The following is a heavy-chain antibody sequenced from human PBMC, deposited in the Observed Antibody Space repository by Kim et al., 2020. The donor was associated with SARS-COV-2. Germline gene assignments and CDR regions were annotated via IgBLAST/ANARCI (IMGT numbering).Heavy chain of an antibody. J-gene: IGHJ5*02. V-gene: IGHV3-21*01. CDR2: ISSSSSYI. D-gene: IGHD4-17*01. CDR3: ARVTTVTTNWYDP. Sequence: GGSLRLSCAASGFTFSSYSMNWVRQAPGKGLEWVASISSSSSYIYYADSVKGRFTISRDNAKNSLYLQMNSLRAEDTAVYYCARVTTVTTNWYDPWGQGTLVTVSS. CDR1: GFTFSSYS.